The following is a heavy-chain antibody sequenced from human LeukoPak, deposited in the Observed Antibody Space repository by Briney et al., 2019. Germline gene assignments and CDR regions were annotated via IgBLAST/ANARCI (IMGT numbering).Heavy chain of an antibody. CDR1: GFTFSYYG. J-gene: IGHJ6*03. Sequence: PGGSLRLSCAASGFTFSYYGMHWVRQAPGKGLEWVAFIRYDGSNKYYADSVKGRFTISRDNSKNTLYLQMNSLRAEDTAVYYCAKGEVAAERAYYYYYMDVWGKGTTVTVSS. D-gene: IGHD6-19*01. V-gene: IGHV3-30*02. CDR3: AKGEVAAERAYYYYYMDV. CDR2: IRYDGSNK.